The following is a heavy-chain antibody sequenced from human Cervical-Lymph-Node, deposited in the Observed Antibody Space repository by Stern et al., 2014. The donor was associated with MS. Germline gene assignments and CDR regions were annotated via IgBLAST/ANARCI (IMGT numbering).Heavy chain of an antibody. Sequence: SGPALVRPTQTLTLTCTFSGFSLTTTAMCVSWVRQPPGKALEWLALLDWDDDKYYSPYLKTRLTISKDTSKNQVVLTMTNMDPVDTATYYCARVTAAGIFYYFGMDVWGQGTTVTVSS. CDR1: GFSLTTTAMC. J-gene: IGHJ6*02. D-gene: IGHD6-13*01. V-gene: IGHV2-70*20. CDR2: LDWDDDK. CDR3: ARVTAAGIFYYFGMDV.